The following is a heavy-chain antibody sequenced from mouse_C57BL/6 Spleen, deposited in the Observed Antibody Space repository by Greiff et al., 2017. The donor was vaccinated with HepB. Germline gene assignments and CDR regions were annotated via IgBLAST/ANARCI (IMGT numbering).Heavy chain of an antibody. V-gene: IGHV1-85*01. D-gene: IGHD2-10*01. CDR2: IYPRDGST. J-gene: IGHJ1*03. Sequence: QVQLKQSGPELVKPGASVKLSCKASGYTFTSYDINWVKQRPGQGLEWIGWIYPRDGSTKYNEKFKGKATLTVDTSSSTAYMELHSLTSEDSAVYFCAFPYYGNYEGYFDVWGTRTTVTVSS. CDR3: AFPYYGNYEGYFDV. CDR1: GYTFTSYD.